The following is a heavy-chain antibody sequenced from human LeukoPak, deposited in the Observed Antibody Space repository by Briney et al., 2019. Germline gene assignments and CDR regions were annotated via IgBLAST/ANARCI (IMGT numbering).Heavy chain of an antibody. V-gene: IGHV7-4-1*02. D-gene: IGHD6-6*01. CDR2: INTNTGNP. CDR3: FTNGGYSSSADRLYYYMDV. CDR1: GYTFTSYA. Sequence: GASVKVSCKASGYTFTSYAMNWVRQAPGQGLEWMGWINTNTGNPTYAQGFTGRSVFSLDTSVSTAYLQISSLKAEDTAVYYCFTNGGYSSSADRLYYYMDVWGKGTTVTVSS. J-gene: IGHJ6*03.